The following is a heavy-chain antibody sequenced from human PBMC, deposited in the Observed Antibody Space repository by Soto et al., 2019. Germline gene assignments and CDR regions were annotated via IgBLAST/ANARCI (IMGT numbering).Heavy chain of an antibody. CDR3: ARDRGLLWFGELSPDWFAP. D-gene: IGHD3-10*01. CDR2: IWYDGSNK. V-gene: IGHV3-33*01. Sequence: QVQLVESGGGVVQPGRSLRLSCAASGFTFSNYGMHWVRQAPGKGLEWVAVIWYDGSNKYYADSVKGRFTISRDNSKNTLYLQMHSLRAEATAVYYCARDRGLLWFGELSPDWFAPWGQGTLVTVSS. J-gene: IGHJ5*02. CDR1: GFTFSNYG.